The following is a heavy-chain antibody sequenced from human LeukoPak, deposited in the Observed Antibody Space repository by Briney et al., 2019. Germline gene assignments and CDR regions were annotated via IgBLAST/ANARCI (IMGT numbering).Heavy chain of an antibody. CDR3: ARGVGFGELFVLDY. D-gene: IGHD3-10*01. J-gene: IGHJ4*02. CDR1: GGSISSGGYS. CDR2: IYHSGST. Sequence: PSETLSLTCAVSGGSISSGGYSWSWIRQPPGKGLEWIGYIYHSGSTYYNPSLKSRVTISVDRSKNQFSLKLSSVTAADTAVYYCARGVGFGELFVLDYWGQGTLVTVSS. V-gene: IGHV4-30-2*01.